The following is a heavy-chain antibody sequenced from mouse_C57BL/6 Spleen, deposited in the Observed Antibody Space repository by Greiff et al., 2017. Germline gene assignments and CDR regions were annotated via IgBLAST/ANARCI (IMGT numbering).Heavy chain of an antibody. CDR3: ARGLRSFAY. Sequence: EVHLVESGGGLVKPGGSLKLSCAASGFTFSSYAMSWVRQTPEKRLEWVATISDGGSYTYYPDNVKGRFTISRDNAKNNLYLQMSHLKSEDTAMYYCARGLRSFAYWGQGTLVTVSA. V-gene: IGHV5-4*01. D-gene: IGHD1-1*01. CDR2: ISDGGSYT. CDR1: GFTFSSYA. J-gene: IGHJ3*01.